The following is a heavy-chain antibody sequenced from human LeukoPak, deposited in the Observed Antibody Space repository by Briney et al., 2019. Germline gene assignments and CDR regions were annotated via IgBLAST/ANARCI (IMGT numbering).Heavy chain of an antibody. D-gene: IGHD6-13*01. CDR1: GFTFSSYS. CDR2: ISSSSSSTI. V-gene: IGHV3-48*01. J-gene: IGHJ4*02. Sequence: PGGSLRLSCAASGFTFSSYSMNWVRQAPGKGLEWVSYISSSSSSTIYYADSVKGRFTISRDNAKNSLYLQMNSLRAEDTAVYYCARGIAAAGTNDYWGQGTLVTVSS. CDR3: ARGIAAAGTNDY.